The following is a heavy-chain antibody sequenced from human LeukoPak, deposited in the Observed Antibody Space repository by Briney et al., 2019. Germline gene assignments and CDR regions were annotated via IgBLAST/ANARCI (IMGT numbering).Heavy chain of an antibody. CDR3: ARDVGYSSSSAWFDP. CDR1: GYTFTSYG. Sequence: ASVKVSCKASGYTFTSYGISWVRQAPGQGREWMGWISAYNGNTNYAQKLQGRVTMTTDTSTSTAYMELRSLRSDDTAVYYCARDVGYSSSSAWFDPWGQGTLVTVSS. CDR2: ISAYNGNT. J-gene: IGHJ5*02. V-gene: IGHV1-18*01. D-gene: IGHD6-6*01.